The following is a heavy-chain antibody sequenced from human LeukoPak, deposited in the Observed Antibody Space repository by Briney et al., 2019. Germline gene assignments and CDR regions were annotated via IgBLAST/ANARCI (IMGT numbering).Heavy chain of an antibody. CDR2: ISYDGSNK. V-gene: IGHV3-30*03. D-gene: IGHD4-17*01. CDR3: ARDLGYGDSSDY. Sequence: PGGSLRLSCAASGFTFSSYGMHWVRQAPGKGLEWVAVISYDGSNKYYADSVKGRLTISRDNSKNTLYLQMNSLRAEDTAVYYCARDLGYGDSSDYWGQGTLVTVSS. J-gene: IGHJ4*02. CDR1: GFTFSSYG.